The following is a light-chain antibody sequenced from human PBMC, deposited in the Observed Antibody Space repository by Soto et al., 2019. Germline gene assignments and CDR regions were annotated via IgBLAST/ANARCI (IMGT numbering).Light chain of an antibody. CDR3: QQYYDWPIT. CDR1: QAIDSW. V-gene: IGKV1-12*01. J-gene: IGKJ5*01. Sequence: IQMTQSPSSVSASVVDRVTITCRASQAIDSWLAWYQQKPGEAPKLLIFTGSLLHSGVPPRFSGSGSGTDFTLTISSLQPEDFAVYYCQQYYDWPITFGQGTRLEIK. CDR2: TGS.